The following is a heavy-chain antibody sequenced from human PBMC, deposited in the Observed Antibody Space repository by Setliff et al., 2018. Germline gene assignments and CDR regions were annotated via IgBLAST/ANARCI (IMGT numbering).Heavy chain of an antibody. J-gene: IGHJ4*02. Sequence: GPTLVNPTQTLTLTCTFSGFSLSTSGMYVSWIRQPPGKALEWLGSIDWYDDKLYSTSLKTRLTISKDTSKSPVVITITNMDSVDTATYYCARIRKGYTGYECFDYWGKGTLVTVSS. CDR2: IDWYDDK. CDR1: GFSLSTSGMY. V-gene: IGHV2-70*17. D-gene: IGHD5-12*01. CDR3: ARIRKGYTGYECFDY.